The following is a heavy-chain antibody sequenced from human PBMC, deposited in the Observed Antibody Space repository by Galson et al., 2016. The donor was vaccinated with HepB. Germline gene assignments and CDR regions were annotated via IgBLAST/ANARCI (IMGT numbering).Heavy chain of an antibody. CDR3: ARGGYSGYAGLDY. CDR2: IHYSGTT. CDR1: GDSISSTNYY. D-gene: IGHD5-12*01. J-gene: IGHJ4*02. Sequence: SETLSLTCTVSGDSISSTNYYWAWIRQPPGKGLEWIGIIHYSGTTYYNPSLKRRLTISVATSKNQNSLKLTSMTAAGTAVYYCARGGYSGYAGLDYWGQGTLVIVSS. V-gene: IGHV4-39*07.